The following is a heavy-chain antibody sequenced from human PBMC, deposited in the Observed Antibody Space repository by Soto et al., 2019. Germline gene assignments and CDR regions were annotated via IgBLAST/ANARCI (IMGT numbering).Heavy chain of an antibody. CDR2: INHSGST. D-gene: IGHD3-10*01. CDR1: GGSFSGYY. V-gene: IGHV4-34*01. J-gene: IGHJ4*02. Sequence: QVQLQQWGAGLLKPSETLSLTCAVFGGSFSGYYWNWIRQPPGKGLEWIGEINHSGSTNYNPSLXGXVXIXXAPSKDQCSLKLSSVTAADTAVYYSARGYGRNFDYWGQGTLVTVSS. CDR3: ARGYGRNFDY.